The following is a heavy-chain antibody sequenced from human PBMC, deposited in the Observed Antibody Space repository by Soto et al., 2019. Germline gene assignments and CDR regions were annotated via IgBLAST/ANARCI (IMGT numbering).Heavy chain of an antibody. V-gene: IGHV1-18*01. CDR2: ISAYNGNT. Sequence: QDQLVQSGVEVKKPGASVKVSCKASGYSFTNYGITWVRQAPGQGFEWMGWISAYNGNTNYAQKFQGRVTMTPDASKSTAYLELRSLRSDDTAVYYCARDRGVAPPVAGNTHSYYYMDVWGKGTTVTVSS. J-gene: IGHJ6*03. CDR3: ARDRGVAPPVAGNTHSYYYMDV. CDR1: GYSFTNYG. D-gene: IGHD6-19*01.